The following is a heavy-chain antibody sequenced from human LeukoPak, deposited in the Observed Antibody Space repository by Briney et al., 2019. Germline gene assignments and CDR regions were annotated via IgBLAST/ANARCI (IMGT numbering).Heavy chain of an antibody. CDR2: IKSKTDGGTT. CDR1: GFTCSNDW. J-gene: IGHJ4*02. V-gene: IGHV3-15*01. Sequence: PGGSLRLTCAASGFTCSNDWMSWVRQAPGKGLEWVGGIKSKTDGGTTDYAASVKGRLTISSNDSKKTLFLQMNSLKTEDTAVYYCTTDTAAYGYTYEQGDYWGQGTLVTVSS. D-gene: IGHD5-18*01. CDR3: TTDTAAYGYTYEQGDY.